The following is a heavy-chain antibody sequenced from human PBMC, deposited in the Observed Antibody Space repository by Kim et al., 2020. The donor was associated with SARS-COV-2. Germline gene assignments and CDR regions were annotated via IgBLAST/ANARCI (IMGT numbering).Heavy chain of an antibody. Sequence: VRGRFNISRDNSKNTLYHQMKSLRAEDTAVYYCARDNIVVVPAAENWFDPWGQGTLVTVSS. D-gene: IGHD2-2*01. V-gene: IGHV3-30*07. J-gene: IGHJ5*02. CDR3: ARDNIVVVPAAENWFDP.